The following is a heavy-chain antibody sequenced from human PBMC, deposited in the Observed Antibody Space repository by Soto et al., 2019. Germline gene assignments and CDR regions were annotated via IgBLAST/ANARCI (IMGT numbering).Heavy chain of an antibody. V-gene: IGHV3-13*01. J-gene: IGHJ3*02. Sequence: GGSLRLSCAASGFTFSSYDMHWVLQATGKGLEWVSAIGTAGDTYYPGSVKGRFTISRENAKNSLYLQMNSLRAGDTAVYYCAREADDSHAFDIWGQGTMVTVSS. CDR3: AREADDSHAFDI. D-gene: IGHD3-22*01. CDR2: IGTAGDT. CDR1: GFTFSSYD.